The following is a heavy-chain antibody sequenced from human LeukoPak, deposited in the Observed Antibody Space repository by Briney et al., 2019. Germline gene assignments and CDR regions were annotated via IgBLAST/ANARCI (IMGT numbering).Heavy chain of an antibody. Sequence: GGSLRLSCAASGFTFVDYGMSWVRQAPGKGLEWVSYISSSGSTIYYADSVKGRFTISRDSAKNSLYLQMNSLRAEDTAVYYCARGVQDCSSTSCYSLAKGLSTTHFDYWGQGTLVTVSS. V-gene: IGHV3-11*01. CDR3: ARGVQDCSSTSCYSLAKGLSTTHFDY. J-gene: IGHJ4*02. CDR1: GFTFVDYG. D-gene: IGHD2-2*01. CDR2: ISSSGSTI.